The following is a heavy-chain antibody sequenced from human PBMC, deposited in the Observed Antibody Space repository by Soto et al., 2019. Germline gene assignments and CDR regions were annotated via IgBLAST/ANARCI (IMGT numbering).Heavy chain of an antibody. CDR1: GFSVSGNY. J-gene: IGHJ4*02. CDR3: ASSMMVRGVLFDL. D-gene: IGHD3-10*01. V-gene: IGHV3-53*01. CDR2: IYSGGSR. Sequence: EVQLVESGGGLIQPGGSLRLSCEVSGFSVSGNYMSWVRQAPGKGLDWVSVIYSGGSRYYADSVRGRFTISRDESQNTLYLQMYNLRAEDTAVYYCASSMMVRGVLFDLWGRGSLVSVSS.